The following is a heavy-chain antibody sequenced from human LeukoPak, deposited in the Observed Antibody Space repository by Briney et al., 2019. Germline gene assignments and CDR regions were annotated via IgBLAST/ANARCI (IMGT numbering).Heavy chain of an antibody. V-gene: IGHV4-31*03. J-gene: IGHJ3*02. Sequence: SETLSLTCTVSGGSISSGGYYWSWIRQHPGKGLEWIGYIYYSGSTYYNPSLKCRVTISVDTSKNQFSLKLSSVTAADTAVYYCARANLDGGDAFDIWGQGTMVTVSS. D-gene: IGHD3-16*01. CDR3: ARANLDGGDAFDI. CDR2: IYYSGST. CDR1: GGSISSGGYY.